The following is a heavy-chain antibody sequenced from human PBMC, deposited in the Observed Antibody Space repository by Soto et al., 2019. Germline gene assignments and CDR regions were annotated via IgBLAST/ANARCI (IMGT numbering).Heavy chain of an antibody. CDR3: ARTYYYGSGSFYSDF. CDR2: ISAYNGNT. V-gene: IGHV1-18*01. J-gene: IGHJ4*02. CDR1: GYTFTSYG. Sequence: ASVKVSCKASGYTFTSYGISWVRQAPGQGLEWMGWISAYNGNTNYAQKLQGRVTMTTDTSTSTAYMELRSLRSDDTAVYYCARTYYYGSGSFYSDFCGQGILVTVSS. D-gene: IGHD3-10*01.